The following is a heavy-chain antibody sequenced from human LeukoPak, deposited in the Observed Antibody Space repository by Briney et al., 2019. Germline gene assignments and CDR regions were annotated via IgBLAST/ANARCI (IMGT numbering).Heavy chain of an antibody. CDR2: ISISGTTT. D-gene: IGHD3-22*01. CDR3: ARVKNGFDGNGYPYYYYYMDV. V-gene: IGHV3-11*04. CDR1: GFTFSDYY. Sequence: GGSLRLSCAASGFTFSDYYMSWIRQAPGMGLEWVSYISISGTTTYYGDSLKGRFTISRDNAKNSLYLQMNNLRAEDTAVYYCARVKNGFDGNGYPYYYYYMDVWGRGTTVTVSS. J-gene: IGHJ6*03.